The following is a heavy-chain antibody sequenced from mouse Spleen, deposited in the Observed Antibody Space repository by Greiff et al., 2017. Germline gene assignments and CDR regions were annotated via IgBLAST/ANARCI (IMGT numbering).Heavy chain of an antibody. D-gene: IGHD1-1*01. CDR2: INPSTGYT. V-gene: IGHV1-7*01. Sequence: QVHVKQAGAELAKPGASVKMSCKASGYTFTSYWMHWVKQRPGQGLEWIGYINPSTGYTEYNQKFKDKATLTADKSSSTAYMQLSSLTSEDSAVYYCARFITTVVADYFDYWGQGTTLTVSS. CDR1: GYTFTSYW. CDR3: ARFITTVVADYFDY. J-gene: IGHJ2*01.